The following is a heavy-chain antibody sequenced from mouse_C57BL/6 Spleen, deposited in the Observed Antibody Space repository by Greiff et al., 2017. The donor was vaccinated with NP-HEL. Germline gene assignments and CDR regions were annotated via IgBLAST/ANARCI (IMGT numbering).Heavy chain of an antibody. CDR1: GFSLTSSG. J-gene: IGHJ2*01. CDR2: IWSGGST. CDR3: ARNRGLLRYPYYLDY. Sequence: VQLHQSGPGLVQPSQSLSITCTVSGFSLTSSGVHWVRQSPGKGLAWLGVIWSGGSTDYNAAFISRLSISKDNSKSKVFFKMTSLQADDTAIYYCARNRGLLRYPYYLDYWGQGTTHTVSS. V-gene: IGHV2-2*01. D-gene: IGHD1-1*01.